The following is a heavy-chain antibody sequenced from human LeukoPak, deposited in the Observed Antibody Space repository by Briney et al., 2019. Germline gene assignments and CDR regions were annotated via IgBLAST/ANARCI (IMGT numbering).Heavy chain of an antibody. Sequence: ASVKVSCKASGYTFTSYDINWVRQATGQGLEWMGWMNPNSGNTGYAQKFQGRVTMTRNTSISTAYIELSSLRSEDTAVYYSARGGRYFDWLSLWGDAFDIWGQGTMVTVSS. CDR1: GYTFTSYD. CDR2: MNPNSGNT. CDR3: ARGGRYFDWLSLWGDAFDI. D-gene: IGHD3-9*01. V-gene: IGHV1-8*01. J-gene: IGHJ3*02.